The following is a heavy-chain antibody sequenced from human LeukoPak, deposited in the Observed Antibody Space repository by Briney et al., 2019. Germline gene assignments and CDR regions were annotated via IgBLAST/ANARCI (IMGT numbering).Heavy chain of an antibody. V-gene: IGHV3-23*01. D-gene: IGHD6-13*01. CDR2: ISGSGGST. J-gene: IGHJ4*02. CDR1: GFTFSSYA. CDR3: AKVLVEQQLLAYFDY. Sequence: GGSLRLSCAASGFTFSSYAMSWVRQAPGKGLEWVSAISGSGGSTYYADSVKGRFTISRDNSKNTLYLQMNSLRAEDTAVYYCAKVLVEQQLLAYFDYWGQGTLVTVSS.